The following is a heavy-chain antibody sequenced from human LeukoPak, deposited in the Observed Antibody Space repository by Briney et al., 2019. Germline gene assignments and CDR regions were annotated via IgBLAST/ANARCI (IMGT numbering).Heavy chain of an antibody. J-gene: IGHJ6*02. CDR1: GGSISSYY. CDR3: AKIPGGSGSSIDYYYYYYGMDV. CDR2: IYYSGST. Sequence: SETLSLTCTVSGGSISSYYWSWIRQPPGKGLEWIGYIYYSGSTNYNPSLKSRVTISVDTSKNQFSLKLSSVTAADTAVYYCAKIPGGSGSSIDYYYYYYGMDVWGQGTTVTVSS. D-gene: IGHD3-10*01. V-gene: IGHV4-59*08.